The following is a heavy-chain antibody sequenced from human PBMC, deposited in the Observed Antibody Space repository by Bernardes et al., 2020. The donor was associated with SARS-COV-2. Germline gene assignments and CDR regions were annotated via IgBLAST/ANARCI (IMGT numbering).Heavy chain of an antibody. J-gene: IGHJ4*02. CDR2: IYGGGNT. V-gene: IGHV3-53*01. CDR3: ARGYARRYFDY. CDR1: GFTVTNNY. D-gene: IGHD2-2*01. Sequence: GGSLRLSCAASGFTVTNNYMTWVRQAPGKGLEWVSVIYGGGNTIYADSVKGRFTISRDNSMNTVYLQMNSLRAEDTAIYYCARGYARRYFDYWGQGTLVTVSS.